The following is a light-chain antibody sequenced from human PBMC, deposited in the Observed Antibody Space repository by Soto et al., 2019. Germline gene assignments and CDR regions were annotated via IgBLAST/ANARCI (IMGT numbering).Light chain of an antibody. CDR2: GAS. CDR1: QSVSSN. Sequence: EIVLTQSPGTLSLSPGERFTVSCRASQSVSSNLAWYQQKPCQAPRLPIYGASTRATGIPARFSGSESGTEFTLTISSLQPDDLATYYCQQYNRYPITFGQGTRLEIK. CDR3: QQYNRYPIT. V-gene: IGKV3D-15*01. J-gene: IGKJ5*01.